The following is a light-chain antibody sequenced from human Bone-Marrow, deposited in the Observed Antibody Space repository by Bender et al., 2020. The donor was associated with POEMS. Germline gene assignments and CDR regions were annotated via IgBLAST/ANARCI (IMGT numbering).Light chain of an antibody. CDR1: NSNIGAGFD. Sequence: QSVLTQPPLVSAAPGQRVSLSCTGSNSNIGAGFDVHWYRHLPGTAPKLLIYGNSNRPSGVPDRFSGSKSGNTASLTISGLQADDEADYHCCSYAGGDPYLVFGGGTKLTVL. CDR2: GNS. CDR3: CSYAGGDPYLV. J-gene: IGLJ2*01. V-gene: IGLV1-40*01.